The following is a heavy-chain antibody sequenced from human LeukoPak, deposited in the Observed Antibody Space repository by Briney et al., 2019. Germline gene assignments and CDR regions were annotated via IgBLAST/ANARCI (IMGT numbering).Heavy chain of an antibody. CDR1: GGSISGFY. D-gene: IGHD6-19*01. Sequence: SETLSLTCTVSGGSISGFYWGWIRQPPGKRLEWIGFIYYSGTAHYNPSLKSRVTMSVDMSKNHFSLKLTSVTAADTAFYYCARDRDSSGWFDYWGQGALVTVSS. CDR2: IYYSGTA. V-gene: IGHV4-59*01. CDR3: ARDRDSSGWFDY. J-gene: IGHJ4*02.